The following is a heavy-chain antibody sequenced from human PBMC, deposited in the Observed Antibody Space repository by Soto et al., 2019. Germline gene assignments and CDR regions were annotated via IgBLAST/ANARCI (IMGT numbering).Heavy chain of an antibody. CDR3: AKKLARGAVAVSTYFDY. V-gene: IGHV3-23*01. D-gene: IGHD6-19*01. J-gene: IGHJ4*02. CDR2: ISGSGGST. Sequence: GGSLRLSCAASGFTFSSYAMSWVRQAPGKGLEWVSAISGSGGSTYYADSVKGRFTISRDNSKNTLYLQMNSLRAEDTAVYYCAKKLARGAVAVSTYFDYWGQGTLVTVSS. CDR1: GFTFSSYA.